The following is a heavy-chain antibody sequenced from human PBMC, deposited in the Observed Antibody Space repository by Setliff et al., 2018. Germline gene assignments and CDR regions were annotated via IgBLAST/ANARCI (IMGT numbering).Heavy chain of an antibody. CDR2: ISAYSDDT. D-gene: IGHD3-22*01. Sequence: ASVKVSCKASGHTFITFGISWVRQAPGQGLEWMGWISAYSDDTKYAEKFQGRVTMTMDTSTGTAYMELRSLRSDDTAVYICAYDSSGYYPGYWGQGTLVAVSS. J-gene: IGHJ4*02. V-gene: IGHV1-18*01. CDR3: AYDSSGYYPGY. CDR1: GHTFITFG.